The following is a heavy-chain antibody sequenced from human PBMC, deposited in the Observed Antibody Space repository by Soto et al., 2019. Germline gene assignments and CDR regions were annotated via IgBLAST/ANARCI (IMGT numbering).Heavy chain of an antibody. CDR3: ARMTIRFLYLLFTYYYYCMDV. CDR1: GGSISSSNW. V-gene: IGHV4-4*02. CDR2: IYHSGST. Sequence: SETLSLTCAVSGGSISSSNWWSWVRQPPGKGLEWIGEIYHSGSTNYNPSLKSRVTISVDKSKNQFSLKLSSVTAADTAVYYCARMTIRFLYLLFTYYYYCMDVWGPGTTVTVSS. D-gene: IGHD3-3*01. J-gene: IGHJ6*02.